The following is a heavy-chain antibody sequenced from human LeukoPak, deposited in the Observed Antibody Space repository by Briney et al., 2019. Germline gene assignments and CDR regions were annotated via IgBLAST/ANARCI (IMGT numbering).Heavy chain of an antibody. CDR3: AKDEDESITGGNWFDP. Sequence: GGSLRLSCAASGFTFSSYGMHWVRQAPGKGLEWVAVISYDGSNKYYADSVKGRFTISRDNSKNTLYLQMNSLRGEDRAVYHCAKDEDESITGGNWFDPWGQGTLVTVSS. CDR1: GFTFSSYG. J-gene: IGHJ5*02. D-gene: IGHD1-14*01. V-gene: IGHV3-30*18. CDR2: ISYDGSNK.